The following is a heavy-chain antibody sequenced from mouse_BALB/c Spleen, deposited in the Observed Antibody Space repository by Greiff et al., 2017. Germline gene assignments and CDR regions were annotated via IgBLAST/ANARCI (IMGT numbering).Heavy chain of an antibody. Sequence: EVQLQQSGAELAKPGASVKMSCKASGYTFTSYWMHWVKQRPGQGLEWIGAIYPGNSDTSYNQKFKGKAKLTAVTSTSTAYMELSSLTNEDSAVYYCTRAYDGYYYFDYWGQGTTLTVSS. CDR2: IYPGNSDT. D-gene: IGHD2-3*01. J-gene: IGHJ2*01. V-gene: IGHV1-5*01. CDR3: TRAYDGYYYFDY. CDR1: GYTFTSYW.